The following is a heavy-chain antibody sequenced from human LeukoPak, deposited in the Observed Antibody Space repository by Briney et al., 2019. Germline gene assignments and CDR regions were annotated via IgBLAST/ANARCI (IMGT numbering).Heavy chain of an antibody. CDR2: ISYDGSNK. Sequence: PGGPLRLSCAASGFTFSSYAMHWVRQAPGKGLEWVAVISYDGSNKYYADSVKGRFTISRDNSKNTLYLQMNSLRAEDTAVYYRARGSVLWFGELSDYWGQGTLVTVSS. CDR3: ARGSVLWFGELSDY. J-gene: IGHJ4*02. D-gene: IGHD3-10*01. CDR1: GFTFSSYA. V-gene: IGHV3-30-3*01.